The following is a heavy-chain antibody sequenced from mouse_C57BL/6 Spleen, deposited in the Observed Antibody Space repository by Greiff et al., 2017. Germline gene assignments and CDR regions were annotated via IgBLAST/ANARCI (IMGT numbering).Heavy chain of an antibody. CDR3: ASPCYDSGPSCLDY. Sequence: VQLQQSVAELVRPGASVKLSCTASGFTIKNTYMHWVKQRPEQGLEWIGRIDPANGNTKYAPKFQGKATITAEPSSNTAYLQLSSLPSEVTTLSSCASPCYDSGPSCLDYWGQGTSVTVSS. CDR2: IDPANGNT. CDR1: GFTIKNTY. J-gene: IGHJ4*01. V-gene: IGHV14-3*01. D-gene: IGHD1-1*01.